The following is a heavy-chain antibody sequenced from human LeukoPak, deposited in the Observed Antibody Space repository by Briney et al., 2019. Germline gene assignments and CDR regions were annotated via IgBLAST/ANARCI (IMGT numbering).Heavy chain of an antibody. Sequence: GGSLRLSYAASGFTFSNYPMMWVPQAPGKGLEWVSAISISGDSTYYADSAKGRFTISRENSKNTLCLQMNSLRGEDTAVYYCARDRGYWGQGNLVTVSS. CDR3: ARDRGY. J-gene: IGHJ4*02. D-gene: IGHD3-22*01. CDR2: ISISGDST. CDR1: GFTFSNYP. V-gene: IGHV3-23*01.